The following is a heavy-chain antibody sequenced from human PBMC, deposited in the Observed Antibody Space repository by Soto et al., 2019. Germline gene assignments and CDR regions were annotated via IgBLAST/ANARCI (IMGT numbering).Heavy chain of an antibody. Sequence: VASVKVSCKASGYTFTSYYMHWVRQAPGQGLEWMGIINPSGGSTSYAQKFQGRVTMTRDTSTSTVYMELSSLRSEDTAVYYCAREASIAARGDAFDIWGQGTMVTVSS. CDR3: AREASIAARGDAFDI. J-gene: IGHJ3*02. CDR1: GYTFTSYY. V-gene: IGHV1-46*03. CDR2: INPSGGST. D-gene: IGHD6-6*01.